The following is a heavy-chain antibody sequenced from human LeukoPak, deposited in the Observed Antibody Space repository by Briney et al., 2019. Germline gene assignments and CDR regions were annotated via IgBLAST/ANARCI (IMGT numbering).Heavy chain of an antibody. CDR3: ARGGGGNYRDY. J-gene: IGHJ4*02. V-gene: IGHV3-66*02. Sequence: GGSLRLSCAASGFTVSSSYMSWVRQAPGKGLEWVSVIYSGGTTYYADSVKGRFTISSDNSKNTLYLQMNSLRVEDTAVYYCARGGGGNYRDYWGQGTLVTVSS. CDR2: IYSGGTT. D-gene: IGHD1-26*01. CDR1: GFTVSSSY.